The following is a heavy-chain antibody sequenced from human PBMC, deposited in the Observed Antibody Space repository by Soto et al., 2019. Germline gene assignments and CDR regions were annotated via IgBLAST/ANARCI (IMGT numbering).Heavy chain of an antibody. D-gene: IGHD3-10*01. CDR3: ARERELPPSSTMVREVQNYYGMDV. CDR2: ISSSSSYI. J-gene: IGHJ6*02. CDR1: GFTFSSYS. V-gene: IGHV3-21*01. Sequence: EVQLVESGGGLVKPGGSLRLSCAASGFTFSSYSMNWVRQAPGKGLEWVSSISSSSSYIYYADSVKGRFTISRENAKNSLYLQMNSLRAEDRAVYYCARERELPPSSTMVREVQNYYGMDVWGQGTTVTVSS.